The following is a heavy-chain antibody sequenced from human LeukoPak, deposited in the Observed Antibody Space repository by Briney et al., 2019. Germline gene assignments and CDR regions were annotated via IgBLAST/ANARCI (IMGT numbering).Heavy chain of an antibody. CDR1: GGSISSHY. CDR3: ARARGIAAASTGLDY. Sequence: PSETLSLTCTVSGGSISSHYWSWIRQPPGKGLEWIGYIYYSGSTNYNPSLKSRVTISVDTSKNQFSLKLSSVTAADTAVYYCARARGIAAASTGLDYWGQGTLVTVSS. V-gene: IGHV4-59*11. J-gene: IGHJ4*02. CDR2: IYYSGST. D-gene: IGHD6-13*01.